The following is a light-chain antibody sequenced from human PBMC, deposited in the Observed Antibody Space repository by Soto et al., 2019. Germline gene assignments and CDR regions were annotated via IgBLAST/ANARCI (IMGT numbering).Light chain of an antibody. J-gene: IGKJ1*01. V-gene: IGKV3-20*01. CDR2: AAS. Sequence: EIVLTHSPGTLSLSPGEGATLSCRASQSVTSNYLAWYQRKPGQAPRLLIYAASNRATGIPDHFRGSAAGTDFTHTVSGLEPEDYLAYYCQQCCYSPPTFRLGTHADIK. CDR1: QSVTSNY. CDR3: QQCCYSPPT.